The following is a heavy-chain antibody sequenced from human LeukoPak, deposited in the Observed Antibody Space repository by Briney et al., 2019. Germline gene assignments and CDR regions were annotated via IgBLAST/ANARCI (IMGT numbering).Heavy chain of an antibody. D-gene: IGHD3-10*01. V-gene: IGHV4-34*01. Sequence: PSETLSLTCAVYGGSFSCHYWTWIRQPPGKGLEWIGEVNHSGSTTHNPSLNNRVTISVDTSKNQFSLKLTSVTAADTAVYYCARPRYGSASLDSWGQGTLVTVSS. J-gene: IGHJ4*02. CDR3: ARPRYGSASLDS. CDR1: GGSFSCHY. CDR2: VNHSGST.